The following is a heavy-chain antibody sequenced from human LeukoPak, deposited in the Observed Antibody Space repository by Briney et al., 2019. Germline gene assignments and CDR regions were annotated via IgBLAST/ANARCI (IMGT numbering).Heavy chain of an antibody. CDR1: GGSIMSSH. V-gene: IGHV4-59*01. Sequence: SETLSLTCTVSGGSIMSSHWSWIRQPPGKGLEFIGYIYYSGTSNYNPSLKSRGTMSVDTSNNQFSLKLNSVTAADTAVYYCAKAAGYSTIYWFDPWGQGTLVTVSS. CDR2: IYYSGTS. J-gene: IGHJ5*02. CDR3: AKAAGYSTIYWFDP. D-gene: IGHD6-13*01.